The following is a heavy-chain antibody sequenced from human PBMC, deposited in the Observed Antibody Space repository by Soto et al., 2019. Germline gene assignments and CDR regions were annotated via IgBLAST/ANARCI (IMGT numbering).Heavy chain of an antibody. CDR2: MFYSVTT. V-gene: IGHV4-39*01. J-gene: IGHJ5*02. CDR1: GDSIRSSTYY. Sequence: QLQLQESGPRLVKPSETLSLICTVSGDSIRSSTYYWGWIRQSPGKGLEWMGRMFYSVTTYNSPALRSRVTRSVKTSKNQFSLKLSSVTAADTAVYYCARHSGPIVLLEGATHHWFDPWRQGTLVTVSS. D-gene: IGHD2-15*01. CDR3: ARHSGPIVLLEGATHHWFDP.